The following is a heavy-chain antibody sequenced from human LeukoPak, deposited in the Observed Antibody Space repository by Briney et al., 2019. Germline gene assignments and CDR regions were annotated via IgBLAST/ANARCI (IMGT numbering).Heavy chain of an antibody. Sequence: SETLSLTCAVYGGSFSGYYWSWIRQPPGKGLEWIGEINHSGSTNYNPSLKSRVTISVDTSKNQFSLNLTSVTAADTAVYYCARVVVTYAAFYFDYWGQGTLVTVSS. CDR3: ARVVVTYAAFYFDY. CDR2: INHSGST. J-gene: IGHJ4*02. V-gene: IGHV4-34*01. D-gene: IGHD2-21*02. CDR1: GGSFSGYY.